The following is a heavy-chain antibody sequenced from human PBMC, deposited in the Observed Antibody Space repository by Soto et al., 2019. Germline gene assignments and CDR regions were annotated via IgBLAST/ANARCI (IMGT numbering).Heavy chain of an antibody. CDR1: GFTFSSYA. J-gene: IGHJ4*02. Sequence: EVQLLESGGGLVQPGGSLRLSCAASGFTFSSYAMSWVRQAPGKGLDWVSNISGSGGSTYYADSVKGRFTISRDNSKNTLHLRMNSLRDDDTAVYYCAKREGGADAFDYWGQGTLVTVSS. D-gene: IGHD1-26*01. CDR3: AKREGGADAFDY. V-gene: IGHV3-23*01. CDR2: ISGSGGST.